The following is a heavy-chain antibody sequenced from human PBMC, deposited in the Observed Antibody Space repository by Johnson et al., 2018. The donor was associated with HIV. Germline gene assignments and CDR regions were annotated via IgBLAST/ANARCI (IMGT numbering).Heavy chain of an antibody. CDR3: VQGVPNPAGAFDV. CDR2: ISSSGSTI. J-gene: IGHJ3*01. V-gene: IGHV3-11*04. CDR1: GFTFSDYY. D-gene: IGHD6-19*01. Sequence: QVKLVESGGGLVNPGGSLRLSCAASGFTFSDYYMRWIRQAPGKGLEWVSYISSSGSTIYYADSVKGRFTISRDNSKNTLSLQMNGLRAEDTAVYYCVQGVPNPAGAFDVWGQGTGVTVSS.